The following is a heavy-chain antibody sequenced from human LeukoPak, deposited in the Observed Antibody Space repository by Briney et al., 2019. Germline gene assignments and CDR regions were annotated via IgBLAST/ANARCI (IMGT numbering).Heavy chain of an antibody. CDR1: DGSISSYY. V-gene: IGHV4-4*07. Sequence: SDPLSLTWTAADGSISSYYWSWIRKPAGKGLELVGRIYTNGSTNYNPSLQSRVTMSVDTSKNQFSLQLSSLTAADTAVYYCARERVTMVRGVIVIYYGMDVWGQGTTVTVSS. CDR2: IYTNGST. D-gene: IGHD3-10*01. J-gene: IGHJ6*02. CDR3: ARERVTMVRGVIVIYYGMDV.